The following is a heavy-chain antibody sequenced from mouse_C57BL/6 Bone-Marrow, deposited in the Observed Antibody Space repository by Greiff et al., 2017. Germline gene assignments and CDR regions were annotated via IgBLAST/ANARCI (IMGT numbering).Heavy chain of an antibody. J-gene: IGHJ3*01. Sequence: QVQLQQPGAELVKPGASVKLSCKASGYTFTSYWMHWVKQRPGQGLEWIGMIHPNSGSTNYNEKFKSKATLTVDKSSSTAYMQLSSLTSEVSAVDCCARGGDSCLSWLAYWGQGTLVTVSA. CDR2: IHPNSGST. D-gene: IGHD2-13*01. V-gene: IGHV1-64*01. CDR1: GYTFTSYW. CDR3: ARGGDSCLSWLAY.